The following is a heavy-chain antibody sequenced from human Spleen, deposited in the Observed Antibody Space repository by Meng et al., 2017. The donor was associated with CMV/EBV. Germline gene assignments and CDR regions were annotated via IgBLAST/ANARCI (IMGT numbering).Heavy chain of an antibody. Sequence: VKVSCKASGYTFTAHYFHWVRQAPGQGLEWMGWIHPHRGDTNYAQQFQGRVTLTRDTSINTGYMELTRLTSDDTAVYYCARDNNWGPDYWGQGTLVTVSS. D-gene: IGHD7-27*01. CDR2: IHPHRGDT. J-gene: IGHJ4*02. CDR3: ARDNNWGPDY. V-gene: IGHV1-2*02. CDR1: GYTFTAHY.